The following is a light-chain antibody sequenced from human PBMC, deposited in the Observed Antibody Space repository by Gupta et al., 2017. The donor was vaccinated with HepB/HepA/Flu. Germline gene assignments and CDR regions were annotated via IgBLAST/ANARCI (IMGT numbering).Light chain of an antibody. CDR1: QSISSY. J-gene: IGKJ3*01. CDR3: QRSYSTFT. V-gene: IGKV1-39*01. CDR2: AAS. Sequence: DIHLTQSPSSLSASTGDRATITCRASQSISSYLNWYQQQPGKAPILLIYAASSWQSGVPSRSGGGGAGTDFTLTINRVQPEVFASYYCQRSYSTFTFGRGTKVDIK.